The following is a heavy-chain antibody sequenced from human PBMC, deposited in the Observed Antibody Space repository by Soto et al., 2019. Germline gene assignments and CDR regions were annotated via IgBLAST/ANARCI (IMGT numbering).Heavy chain of an antibody. CDR3: LVNGIDY. J-gene: IGHJ4*02. D-gene: IGHD1-1*01. CDR1: GYTITSYG. V-gene: IGHV1-69*04. CDR2: IIPILGIA. Sequence: SVKVSCKASGYTITSYGISWVRQAPGQGLEWMGRIIPILGIANYAQKFQGRVTITADKSTSTAYMELSSLRSEDTAVYYCLVNGIDYWGQGTLVTVSS.